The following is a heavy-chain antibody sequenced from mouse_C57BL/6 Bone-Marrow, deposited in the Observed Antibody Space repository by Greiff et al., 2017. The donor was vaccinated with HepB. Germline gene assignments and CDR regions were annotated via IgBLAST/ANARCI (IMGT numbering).Heavy chain of an antibody. Sequence: EVNLVESGGGLVQPGGSLSLSCAASGFTFTDYYMSWVRQPPGKALEWLGFIRNKANGYTTEYSASVKGRFTISRDNSQSILYLQMNALRAEDSATYYCARSTTVVAHWYFDVWGTGTTVTVSS. J-gene: IGHJ1*03. CDR2: IRNKANGYTT. V-gene: IGHV7-3*01. CDR3: ARSTTVVAHWYFDV. D-gene: IGHD1-1*01. CDR1: GFTFTDYY.